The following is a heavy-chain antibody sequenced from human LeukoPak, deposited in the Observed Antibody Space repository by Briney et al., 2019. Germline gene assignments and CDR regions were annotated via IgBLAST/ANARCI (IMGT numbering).Heavy chain of an antibody. CDR2: ISNSGYHT. J-gene: IGHJ4*02. Sequence: GGSLRLSCGASGFICSGYGMGWVRQAPGKGLEWVSTISNSGYHTYYPDSVRGRFTISRDNSANTLYLQMNSLRAEDTALYYCAKHRGSSFIYSVDSWGQGTLVTVSS. CDR1: GFICSGYG. CDR3: AKHRGSSFIYSVDS. D-gene: IGHD6-6*01. V-gene: IGHV3-23*01.